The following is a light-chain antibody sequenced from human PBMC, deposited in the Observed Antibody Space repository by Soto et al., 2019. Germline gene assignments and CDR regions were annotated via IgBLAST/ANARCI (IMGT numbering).Light chain of an antibody. CDR1: LSISSY. J-gene: IGKJ1*01. V-gene: IGKV3-11*01. CDR2: DAS. Sequence: EVVLTQSPDTLSLPRGESGTLSCRASLSISSYLAWYQQKPGQAPRLLIYDASSRATGIPARFSGSGSETGFSLTIRSLEPEDFAVYYCQQLTDWPPQWTFGQGTKVDIK. CDR3: QQLTDWPPQWT.